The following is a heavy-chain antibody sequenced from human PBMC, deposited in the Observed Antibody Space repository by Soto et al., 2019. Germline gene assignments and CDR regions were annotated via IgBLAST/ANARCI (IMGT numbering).Heavy chain of an antibody. Sequence: QPGGSLRLSCAASGFTFSSYGMHWVRQAPGKGLEWVAVIWYDGSNKYYADSVKGRFTISRDNSKNTLYLQMNSLRAEDTAVYYCARSKVVVAATLAYDAFDIWGQGTMVTVSS. J-gene: IGHJ3*02. V-gene: IGHV3-33*01. CDR2: IWYDGSNK. D-gene: IGHD2-15*01. CDR3: ARSKVVVAATLAYDAFDI. CDR1: GFTFSSYG.